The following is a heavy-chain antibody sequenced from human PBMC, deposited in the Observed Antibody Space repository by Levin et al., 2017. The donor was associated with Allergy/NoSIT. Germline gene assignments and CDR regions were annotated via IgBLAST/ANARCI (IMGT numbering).Heavy chain of an antibody. CDR3: ARERIEFNYYYYGMDV. CDR2: IWYDGSNK. J-gene: IGHJ6*02. D-gene: IGHD2/OR15-2a*01. CDR1: GFTFSSYG. Sequence: QTGGSLRLSCAASGFTFSSYGMHWVRQAPGKGLEWVAVIWYDGSNKYYADSVKGRFTISRDNSKNTLYLQMNSLRAEDTAVYYCARERIEFNYYYYGMDVWGQGTTVTVSS. V-gene: IGHV3-33*01.